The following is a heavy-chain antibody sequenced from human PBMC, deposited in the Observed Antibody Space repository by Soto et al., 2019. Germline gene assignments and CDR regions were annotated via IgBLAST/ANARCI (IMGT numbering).Heavy chain of an antibody. J-gene: IGHJ4*02. V-gene: IGHV1-18*04. CDR3: ARAKYYYDSSGDLDY. Sequence: ASVKVSCKASGYTFTSYGISWVRQAPGQGLEWMGWISAYNGNTNYAQKLQGRVTMTTDTSTSTAYMELRSLRSDDTAVYYCARAKYYYDSSGDLDYWGQGTLVTVSS. CDR1: GYTFTSYG. CDR2: ISAYNGNT. D-gene: IGHD3-22*01.